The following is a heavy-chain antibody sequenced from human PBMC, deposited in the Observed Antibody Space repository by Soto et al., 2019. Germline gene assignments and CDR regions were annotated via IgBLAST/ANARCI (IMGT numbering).Heavy chain of an antibody. V-gene: IGHV4-34*01. CDR1: GGSFSGYY. D-gene: IGHD6-13*01. Sequence: SETLSLTCAVYGGSFSGYYWCWIRQPPGTGLEWIGEINHRGSTNYNPSLRSRVTISVDTSKNQFSLKLSSVTAADTAVYYCARGRAYSSITSNWFDPWGKGTLVTSPQ. CDR3: ARGRAYSSITSNWFDP. J-gene: IGHJ5*02. CDR2: INHRGST.